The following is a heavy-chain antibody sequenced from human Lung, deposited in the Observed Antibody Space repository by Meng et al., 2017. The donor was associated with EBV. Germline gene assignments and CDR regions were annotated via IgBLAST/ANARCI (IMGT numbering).Heavy chain of an antibody. CDR3: ALYSGNHQFDY. CDR2: IDHSGST. CDR1: GWCCRGYY. Sequence: VQHPRWVVGPLKPSETLSLTCAVYGWCCRGYYWSWIRQPPGKGLEWIGEIDHSGSTNYHPSLKSRVTISEDTYKIQFSLRLTSVTAADTAVYYCALYSGNHQFDYWGQGTLVTVSS. V-gene: IGHV4-34*01. J-gene: IGHJ4*02. D-gene: IGHD1-26*01.